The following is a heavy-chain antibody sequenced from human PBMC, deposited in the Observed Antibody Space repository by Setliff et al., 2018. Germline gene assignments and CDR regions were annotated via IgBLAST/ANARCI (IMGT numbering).Heavy chain of an antibody. CDR1: GGSISSSICY. D-gene: IGHD2-8*01. Sequence: SETLSLTCTVSGGSISSSICYWGWIRQPPGKGLEWIGSIYYSGSTYYNPSLKGRVTISMGTSKNQFSLKLTSVTAADTAVYYCARDRQYCTSLSCLNSYFYYYAMDFWGQGTTVTVSS. J-gene: IGHJ6*02. CDR3: ARDRQYCTSLSCLNSYFYYYAMDF. CDR2: IYYSGST. V-gene: IGHV4-39*07.